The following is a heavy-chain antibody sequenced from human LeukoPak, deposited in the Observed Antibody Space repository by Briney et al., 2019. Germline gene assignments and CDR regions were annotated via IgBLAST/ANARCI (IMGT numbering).Heavy chain of an antibody. J-gene: IGHJ4*02. CDR2: ISTYNGNT. D-gene: IGHD5-12*01. CDR3: ARDRVGYSGYDLIDY. CDR1: GYTFTSYG. V-gene: IGHV1-18*01. Sequence: ASVKVSCKASGYTFTSYGISWVRQAPGQGLEWMGWISTYNGNTNYAQKLQGRVTMTTDTSTSTAYMELRSLRSDDTAVYYCARDRVGYSGYDLIDYWGQGTLVTVSS.